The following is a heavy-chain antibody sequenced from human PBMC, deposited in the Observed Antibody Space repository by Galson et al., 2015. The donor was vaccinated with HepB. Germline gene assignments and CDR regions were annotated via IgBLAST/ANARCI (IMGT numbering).Heavy chain of an antibody. CDR1: EFIFSSYA. Sequence: SLRLSCAASEFIFSSYAMHWVRQAPGKGLEWVALISDDGSKKYYADSVKGRFTISRDNPKNTLYLQMNSLRAEDTAVYYCAKDNAGWYYGSGSYTGWFDPWGQGTLVTVSS. CDR3: AKDNAGWYYGSGSYTGWFDP. J-gene: IGHJ5*02. CDR2: ISDDGSKK. D-gene: IGHD3-10*01. V-gene: IGHV3-30*18.